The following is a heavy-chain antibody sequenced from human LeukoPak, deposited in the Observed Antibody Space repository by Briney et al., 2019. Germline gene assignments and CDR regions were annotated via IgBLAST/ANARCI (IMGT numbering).Heavy chain of an antibody. D-gene: IGHD3-10*01. CDR2: FIPIFGTA. Sequence: SVKVSCKASGGTFSSYAISWVRQAPGQGLEWMGGFIPIFGTANYAQKFQGRVTITTDESTSTAYMELSSLRSEDTAVYYCASSLLWFGEFHIRTFDYWGQGTLVTVSS. CDR1: GGTFSSYA. J-gene: IGHJ4*02. V-gene: IGHV1-69*05. CDR3: ASSLLWFGEFHIRTFDY.